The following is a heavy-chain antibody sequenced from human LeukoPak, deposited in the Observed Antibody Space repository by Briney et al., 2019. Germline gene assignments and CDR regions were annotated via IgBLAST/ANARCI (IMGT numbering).Heavy chain of an antibody. J-gene: IGHJ6*03. Sequence: ASVKVSCKASGYTFTSYGLNWVRQAPGQGLEWMGWINTNTGNPTYAQGFTGRFVFSLDTSVSTAYLQISSLKAEDTAVYYCARRTPTGDYYYYYYYMDVWGKGTTVTVSS. CDR1: GYTFTSYG. V-gene: IGHV7-4-1*02. CDR2: INTNTGNP. CDR3: ARRTPTGDYYYYYYYMDV. D-gene: IGHD7-27*01.